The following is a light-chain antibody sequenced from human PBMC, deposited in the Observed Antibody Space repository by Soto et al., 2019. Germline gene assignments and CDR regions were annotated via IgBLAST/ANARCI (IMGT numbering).Light chain of an antibody. J-gene: IGKJ1*01. V-gene: IGKV3-20*01. CDR1: QSVSSSY. CDR2: GAS. Sequence: EVVLTQSPGTLSLSPEERATLSCMSIQSVSSSYLAWYQKKPGQAPRLLIYGASSRATGIPDRLSGSGSGTDLTLTISRLETEDFAVYYCQHYGISPPWTFGQGTKVDIK. CDR3: QHYGISPPWT.